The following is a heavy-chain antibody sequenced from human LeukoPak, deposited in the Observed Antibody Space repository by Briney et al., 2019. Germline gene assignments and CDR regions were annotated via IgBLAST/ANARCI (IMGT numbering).Heavy chain of an antibody. J-gene: IGHJ3*02. Sequence: GSSVKVSCMASGCTFSSYAISWVRQAPGQGLEWMGGIIPIFGTANYAQKFQGRVTITADESTSTAYMELSSLRSEDTAVYYCAYCSGGSCPLGDAFDIWGQGTMVTVSS. CDR3: AYCSGGSCPLGDAFDI. D-gene: IGHD2-15*01. CDR1: GCTFSSYA. V-gene: IGHV1-69*01. CDR2: IIPIFGTA.